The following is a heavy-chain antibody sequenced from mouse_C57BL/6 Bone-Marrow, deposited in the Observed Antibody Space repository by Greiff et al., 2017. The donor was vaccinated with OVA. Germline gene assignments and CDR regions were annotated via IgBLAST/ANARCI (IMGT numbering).Heavy chain of an antibody. J-gene: IGHJ3*01. CDR1: GYTFTSYG. CDR3: VYDGYYGGFAY. CDR2: IYPRSGNT. Sequence: VMLVESGAELARPGASVKLSCKASGYTFTSYGISWVKQRTGQGLEWIGEIYPRSGNTYYNEKFKGKATLTADKSSSTAYMELRSLTSEDSAVYFCVYDGYYGGFAYWGQGTLVTVSA. D-gene: IGHD2-3*01. V-gene: IGHV1-81*01.